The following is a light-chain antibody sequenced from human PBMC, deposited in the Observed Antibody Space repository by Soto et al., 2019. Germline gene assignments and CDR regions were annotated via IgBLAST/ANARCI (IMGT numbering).Light chain of an antibody. CDR2: DVF. V-gene: IGLV2-14*03. CDR3: TSWTSTSTYV. J-gene: IGLJ1*01. Sequence: QSVLAKDASVSGSPGQSITISCTGTSSDVGGYNYVSWYQHHPGKAPKLMIYDVFTRPSGVSNRFSGSKSGNTASLTISALQAEDEADYYCTSWTSTSTYVFGSGTKVTVL. CDR1: SSDVGGYNY.